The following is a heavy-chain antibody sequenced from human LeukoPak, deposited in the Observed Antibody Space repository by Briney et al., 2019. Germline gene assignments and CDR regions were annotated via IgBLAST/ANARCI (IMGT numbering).Heavy chain of an antibody. CDR3: ARHRGGLYSHAY. CDR2: IYYSGST. CDR1: GGSISSSSYY. V-gene: IGHV4-39*01. Sequence: PSETLSLTCTVSGGSISSSSYYWGWIRQPPGKGLEWIGSIYYSGSTYYNPSLKSRVTISVDTSKNQFSLKLSSVTAADTAVYYCARHRGGLYSHAYWGQGTLVTVSS. D-gene: IGHD3-16*01. J-gene: IGHJ4*02.